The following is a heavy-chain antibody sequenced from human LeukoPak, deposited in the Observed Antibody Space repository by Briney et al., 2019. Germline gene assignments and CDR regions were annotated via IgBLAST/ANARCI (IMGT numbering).Heavy chain of an antibody. V-gene: IGHV4-34*01. Sequence: SETLSLTCAVYGGSFSGYYWSWIRQPPGKGLEWIGEINHSGSTNYNPSLKSRVTISVDTSKNQFSLKLSSVTAADTAVYYCARVSSGWLYYFDYWGQGTLVTVSS. D-gene: IGHD6-19*01. CDR2: INHSGST. CDR3: ARVSSGWLYYFDY. CDR1: GGSFSGYY. J-gene: IGHJ4*02.